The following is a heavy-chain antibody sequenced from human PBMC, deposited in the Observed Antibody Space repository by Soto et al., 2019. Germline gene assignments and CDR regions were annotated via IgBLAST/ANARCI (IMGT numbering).Heavy chain of an antibody. CDR3: ARVCTYSYSGIYSDD. D-gene: IGHD1-26*01. V-gene: IGHV1-18*01. CDR1: GYTFTSYD. CDR2: ISAYNGTT. Sequence: ASVKVSCKASGYTFTSYDINWVRQAPGQGLEWMGWISAYNGTTSYVQKLQGRVTMTTDTSTRTAYMELRSLRSDDSAVYYCARVCTYSYSGIYSDDWGKGTLVTVDS. J-gene: IGHJ4*02.